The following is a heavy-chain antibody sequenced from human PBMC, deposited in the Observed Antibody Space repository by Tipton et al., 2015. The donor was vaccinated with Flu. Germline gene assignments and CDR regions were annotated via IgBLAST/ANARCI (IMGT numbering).Heavy chain of an antibody. CDR1: GGSFSGNY. CDR2: IKDIGST. D-gene: IGHD5-12*01. Sequence: TLSLTCAVSGGSFSGNYWNWIRQPPGKGLEWIGEIKDIGSTNYNPSLKSRLTISVDTSKAQFSLRLNSATAADTAVYYCARRGEGLTPFDSWGQGTLVTVS. CDR3: ARRGEGLTPFDS. V-gene: IGHV4-34*01. J-gene: IGHJ4*02.